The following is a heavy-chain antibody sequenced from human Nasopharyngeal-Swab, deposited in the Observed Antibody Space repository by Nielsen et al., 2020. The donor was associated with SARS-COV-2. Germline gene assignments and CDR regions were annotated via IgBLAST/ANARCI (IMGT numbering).Heavy chain of an antibody. V-gene: IGHV5-51*01. CDR1: GYRFTNYW. Sequence: GGSLRLSCKGSGYRFTNYWIARVRQMPEKGLESMGIIYPGDSDARYSPSFQGQVTISVDKSINATYLQWSSLKASDTAMYYCARLSSYVRLNYMDVWGKGTTVSVSS. J-gene: IGHJ6*03. CDR3: ARLSSYVRLNYMDV. D-gene: IGHD3-16*01. CDR2: IYPGDSDA.